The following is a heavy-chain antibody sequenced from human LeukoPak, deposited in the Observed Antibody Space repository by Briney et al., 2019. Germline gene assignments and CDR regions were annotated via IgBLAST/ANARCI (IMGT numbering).Heavy chain of an antibody. Sequence: RGSLRLSCAASGFTFSSYAMSWVRQAPGKGLEWVSDISGSGGSTYYADSVKGRFTISRDNSKNTLYLQMNSLRAEDTAVYYCAKDFPMLRYFDWLPGGGAFDIWGQGTMVTVSS. D-gene: IGHD3-9*01. J-gene: IGHJ3*02. CDR1: GFTFSSYA. CDR3: AKDFPMLRYFDWLPGGGAFDI. CDR2: ISGSGGST. V-gene: IGHV3-23*01.